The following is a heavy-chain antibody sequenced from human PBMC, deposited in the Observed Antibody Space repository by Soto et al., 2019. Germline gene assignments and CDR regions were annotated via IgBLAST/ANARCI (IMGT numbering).Heavy chain of an antibody. J-gene: IGHJ5*02. D-gene: IGHD6-6*01. Sequence: QVQLVQSGAEVKKPGASVKVSCKASGYTFTSYGISWLRQAPGPWLEWMGWISAYNGNTNYAQKLQGRGTMTTDTSTSTAYMELRSLRSDDTSVYCCARSSGSAYWFDPWGQGTLVTVSS. CDR1: GYTFTSYG. CDR2: ISAYNGNT. V-gene: IGHV1-18*01. CDR3: ARSSGSAYWFDP.